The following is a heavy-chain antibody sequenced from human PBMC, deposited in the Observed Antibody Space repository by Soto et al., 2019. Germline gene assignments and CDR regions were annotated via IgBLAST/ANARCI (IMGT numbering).Heavy chain of an antibody. CDR2: ISAYNGNT. V-gene: IGHV1-18*01. D-gene: IGHD3-22*01. Sequence: GASVKVSCKASGYTFTSYGISWVRQAPGQGLEWMGWISAYNGNTNYAQKLQGRVTMTTDTSTSTAYMELRSLRSDDTAVYYCARDLYYDSSGYYLSPHIDYWGQGTLVTVSS. CDR3: ARDLYYDSSGYYLSPHIDY. J-gene: IGHJ4*02. CDR1: GYTFTSYG.